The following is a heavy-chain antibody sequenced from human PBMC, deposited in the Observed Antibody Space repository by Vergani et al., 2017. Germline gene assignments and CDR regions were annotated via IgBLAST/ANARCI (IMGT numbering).Heavy chain of an antibody. D-gene: IGHD6-13*01. J-gene: IGHJ4*02. CDR3: AGPRSKGPGIAAAGNYDY. Sequence: QVQLVQSGAEVKKPGSSVKVSCKASGGTFSSYAISWVRQAPGQGLEWLGGIIPIFGTANYAQKFQGRVTITADESTSTASMELSSLRSEDTAVYYCAGPRSKGPGIAAAGNYDYWGQGTLVTVSS. V-gene: IGHV1-69*01. CDR1: GGTFSSYA. CDR2: IIPIFGTA.